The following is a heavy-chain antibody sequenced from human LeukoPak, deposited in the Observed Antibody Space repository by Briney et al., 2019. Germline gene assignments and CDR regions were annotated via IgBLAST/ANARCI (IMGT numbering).Heavy chain of an antibody. J-gene: IGHJ5*02. Sequence: GGSLRLSCAASGFTFSSYAMSWVRQAPGKGLEWVSAISGSGGSTYYADSVKGRFTISRDNSKNTLYLQMNSLRAEDTAVYYCANDNGGANWFDPWGQGTLVTVSS. CDR2: ISGSGGST. V-gene: IGHV3-23*01. CDR3: ANDNGGANWFDP. CDR1: GFTFSSYA.